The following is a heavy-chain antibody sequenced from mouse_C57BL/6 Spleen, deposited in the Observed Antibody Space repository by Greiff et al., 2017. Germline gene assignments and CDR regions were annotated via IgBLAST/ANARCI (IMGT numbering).Heavy chain of an antibody. CDR1: GFSLTSYG. V-gene: IGHV2-5*01. CDR3: AKIDYSNDYAMDY. CDR2: IWRGGST. D-gene: IGHD2-5*01. J-gene: IGHJ4*01. Sequence: QVQLQQSGPGLVQPSQSLSITCTVSGFSLTSYGVHWVRQSPGKGLEWLGVIWRGGSTDYNAAFMSRLSITKDNSKSQVFFKMNSLQADDTAIYYCAKIDYSNDYAMDYWGQGTSVTVSS.